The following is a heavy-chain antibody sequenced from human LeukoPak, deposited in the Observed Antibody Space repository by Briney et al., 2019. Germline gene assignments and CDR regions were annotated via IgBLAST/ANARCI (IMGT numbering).Heavy chain of an antibody. Sequence: PSETLSLTCTVSGYSISSGYYWGWIRQPPTRGPEWLASVYYSGLTYYNSSLKTRVSISVDTSKNQFSLKLRSVTAADTAVYYCVRVAYGSGSRLIDCWGQGTLVTISS. V-gene: IGHV4-38-2*02. CDR2: VYYSGLT. J-gene: IGHJ4*02. CDR1: GYSISSGYY. CDR3: VRVAYGSGSRLIDC. D-gene: IGHD3-10*01.